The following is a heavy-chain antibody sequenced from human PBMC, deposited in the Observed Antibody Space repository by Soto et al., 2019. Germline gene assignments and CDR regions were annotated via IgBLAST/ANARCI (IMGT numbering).Heavy chain of an antibody. V-gene: IGHV4-59*01. Sequence: PSETLSLTCTVSGGSISSYYWSWIRQPPGKGLEWIGYIYYSGSTNYNPSLKSRVTISVATSKNQFSLKLSSVTAADTAVYYCARSGSGMGLQFEIIDYWGQALLVTVSS. J-gene: IGHJ4*02. CDR3: ARSGSGMGLQFEIIDY. CDR2: IYYSGST. D-gene: IGHD5-12*01. CDR1: GGSISSYY.